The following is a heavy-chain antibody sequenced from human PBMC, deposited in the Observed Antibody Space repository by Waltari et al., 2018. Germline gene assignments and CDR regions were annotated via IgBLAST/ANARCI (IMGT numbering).Heavy chain of an antibody. D-gene: IGHD1-26*01. J-gene: IGHJ5*02. V-gene: IGHV1-69*01. CDR1: GGTFSSYA. CDR2: IIPIFGTA. CDR3: ARDYQKWELRGDHVWFDP. Sequence: QVQLVQSGAEVKKPGSSVKVSCKASGGTFSSYAISWVRQAPGQGLEWMGGIIPIFGTANYAQKFQGRVTITADESTSTAYMELSSLRSEDTAVYYCARDYQKWELRGDHVWFDPWGQGTLVTVSS.